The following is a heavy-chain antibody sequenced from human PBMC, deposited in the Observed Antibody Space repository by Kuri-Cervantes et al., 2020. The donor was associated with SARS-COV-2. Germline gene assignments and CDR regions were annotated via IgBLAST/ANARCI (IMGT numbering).Heavy chain of an antibody. CDR2: IYYSGST. Sequence: SETLSLTCTVSGGSVSSGSYYWSWTRQPPGKGLEWIGYIYYSGSTNYNPSLKSRVTISVDTSKNQFSLKLSSVTAADTAVYYCARDSGGSYRDFDYWGQGTLVTVSS. CDR3: ARDSGGSYRDFDY. D-gene: IGHD1-26*01. J-gene: IGHJ4*02. V-gene: IGHV4-61*01. CDR1: GGSVSSGSYY.